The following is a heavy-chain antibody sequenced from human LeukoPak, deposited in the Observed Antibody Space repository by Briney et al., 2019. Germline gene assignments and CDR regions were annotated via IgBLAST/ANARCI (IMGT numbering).Heavy chain of an antibody. CDR2: ISSSGSTI. D-gene: IGHD3-22*01. Sequence: PGGSLRLSCAASGFTFSDYYMSWIRQAPGKGLEWVSYISSSGSTIYYADSVKGRFTISRDNAKNSLYLQMNSLRAEDTAVYYCARDLVYYDSSGYPDYWGQGTLVTVSS. J-gene: IGHJ4*02. V-gene: IGHV3-11*01. CDR1: GFTFSDYY. CDR3: ARDLVYYDSSGYPDY.